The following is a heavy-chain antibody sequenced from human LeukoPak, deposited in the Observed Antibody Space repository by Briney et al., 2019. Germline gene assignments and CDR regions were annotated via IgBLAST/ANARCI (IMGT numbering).Heavy chain of an antibody. CDR1: GFTFSDYY. V-gene: IGHV3-11*01. CDR2: ICDSGRTI. CDR3: ARDRLGDYDHSGYYDK. J-gene: IGHJ4*02. D-gene: IGHD3-22*01. Sequence: GGSLRLSCAASGFTFSDYYMSWIRQAPGKGLEWISYICDSGRTIYYADSVKGRFTISRDNAKNSVYLQMNNLGAEDTAVYYYARDRLGDYDHSGYYDKWGQGTLVTVSS.